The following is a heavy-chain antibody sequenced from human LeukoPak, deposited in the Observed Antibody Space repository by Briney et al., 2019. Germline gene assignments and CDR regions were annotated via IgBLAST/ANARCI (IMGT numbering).Heavy chain of an antibody. CDR3: ARTKKDCSSSSCYLFDY. V-gene: IGHV1-46*01. J-gene: IGHJ4*02. CDR1: GYTFTSYY. D-gene: IGHD2-15*01. Sequence: GASVKVSCKASGYTFTSYYMHWVRQAPGQGLEWMGIINPSDGSTSYAQRFQGRVTMTRDTSTRTVYMELRSLRSEDTALYYCARTKKDCSSSSCYLFDYWGQGTLVTVSS. CDR2: INPSDGST.